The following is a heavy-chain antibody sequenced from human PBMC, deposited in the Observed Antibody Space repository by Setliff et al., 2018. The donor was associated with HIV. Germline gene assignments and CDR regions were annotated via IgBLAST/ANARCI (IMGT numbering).Heavy chain of an antibody. Sequence: SETLSLTCAVYGGSFSGFYWSWIRQSPGKGLEWIGEINHLGSTNYKPSLKSRVAISVDTSKNQFSLKLSSVTAADTAVYYCARGYHLLNPDYWGQGTLVTVSS. CDR2: INHLGST. J-gene: IGHJ4*02. D-gene: IGHD2-2*02. V-gene: IGHV4-34*09. CDR3: ARGYHLLNPDY. CDR1: GGSFSGFY.